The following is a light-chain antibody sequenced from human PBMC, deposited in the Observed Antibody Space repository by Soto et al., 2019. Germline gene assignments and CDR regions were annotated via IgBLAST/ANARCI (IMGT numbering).Light chain of an antibody. V-gene: IGLV2-23*02. CDR2: EVT. CDR1: SSEVGSYDL. CDR3: CSYASVSTFV. Sequence: QSALTQPASVSGSPGQSITISCTGTSSEVGSYDLVSWYQQHPGKAPRLIIYEVTKRPSGVSNRFSGSKSGSTASLTFSGLQAEDEADYFCCSYASVSTFVFGTGTKVTVL. J-gene: IGLJ1*01.